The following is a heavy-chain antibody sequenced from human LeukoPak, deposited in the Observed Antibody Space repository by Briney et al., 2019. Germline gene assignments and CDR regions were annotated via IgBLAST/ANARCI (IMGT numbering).Heavy chain of an antibody. CDR3: ARNIAAADWYFDL. J-gene: IGHJ2*01. D-gene: IGHD6-13*01. CDR2: IYYSGST. Sequence: SETLSLTCTVSGGSISSYYWSWIRQPPGKGLEWIGYIYYSGSTNYNPSLKSRVTISVDTSKNQFSLKLSSVTAADTAVYYCARNIAAADWYFDLWGRGTLVTVSS. CDR1: GGSISSYY. V-gene: IGHV4-59*01.